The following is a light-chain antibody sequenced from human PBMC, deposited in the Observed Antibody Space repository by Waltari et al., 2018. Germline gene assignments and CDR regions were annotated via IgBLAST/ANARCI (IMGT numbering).Light chain of an antibody. CDR1: NVGSTS. CDR2: DDS. J-gene: IGLJ3*02. Sequence: SFVLTQPPSVSVAPGPTASIFCAGQNVGSTSVHWYQLRPGQAPVLVVYDDSDRPSGIPERFSGSNSGNTATLTISGVEAGDEADYYCQVWDSDTDNRVFGGGTKVTVL. CDR3: QVWDSDTDNRV. V-gene: IGLV3-21*02.